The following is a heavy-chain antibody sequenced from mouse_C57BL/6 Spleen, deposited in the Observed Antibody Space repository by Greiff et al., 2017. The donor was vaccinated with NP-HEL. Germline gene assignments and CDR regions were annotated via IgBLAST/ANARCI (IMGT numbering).Heavy chain of an antibody. J-gene: IGHJ2*01. V-gene: IGHV1-50*01. Sequence: QVQLQQPGAELVKPGASVKLSCKASGYTFTSYWMQWVKQRPGQGLEWIGEIDPSDSYTNYNHKFKGKATLTVDTSSSTAYMQLSSLTSEDSAVYYCARGVFDYWGQGTTLTVSS. CDR2: IDPSDSYT. CDR1: GYTFTSYW. CDR3: ARGVFDY.